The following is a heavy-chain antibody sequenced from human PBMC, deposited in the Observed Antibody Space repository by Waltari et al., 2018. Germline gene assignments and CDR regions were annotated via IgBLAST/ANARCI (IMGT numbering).Heavy chain of an antibody. Sequence: EEQLVESGGGLVQPGGSLRLSCAVSGLNININYMSWVRQAPGTGLEWVAVIYSGGNTYYADSVKGRFINSRDTSKNTLYLQMNSLRAEDTAIYYCARDHHVLRFSYGLDVWGQGTTVTVSS. D-gene: IGHD3-3*01. J-gene: IGHJ6*02. CDR2: IYSGGNT. V-gene: IGHV3-66*01. CDR1: GLNININY. CDR3: ARDHHVLRFSYGLDV.